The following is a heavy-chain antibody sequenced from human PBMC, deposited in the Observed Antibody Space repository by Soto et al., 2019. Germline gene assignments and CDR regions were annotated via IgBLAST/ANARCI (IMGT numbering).Heavy chain of an antibody. Sequence: SETLSLTCTVSGGSISSYYWSWIRQPPGKGLEWIGYIYYSGSTNYNSSLKSRVTISVDTSKNQFSLKLSSVTAADTAVYYCARFAGGSGSYSPWFDPWGQGTLVTVSS. D-gene: IGHD3-10*01. J-gene: IGHJ5*02. CDR3: ARFAGGSGSYSPWFDP. CDR1: GGSISSYY. V-gene: IGHV4-59*01. CDR2: IYYSGST.